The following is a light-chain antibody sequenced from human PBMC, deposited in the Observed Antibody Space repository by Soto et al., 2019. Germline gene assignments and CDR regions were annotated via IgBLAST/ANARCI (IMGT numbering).Light chain of an antibody. Sequence: QSVLTQPASVSGSPGQSITISCTGTSSDVGGYNYVSWYQHHPGKAPKLMIYEVSNRPSGVSYRFSGSKSGNTASLTISGLQAEDEADYYCSSYTSSSTLVLFGGGTKVTVL. CDR2: EVS. CDR3: SSYTSSSTLVL. V-gene: IGLV2-14*01. J-gene: IGLJ2*01. CDR1: SSDVGGYNY.